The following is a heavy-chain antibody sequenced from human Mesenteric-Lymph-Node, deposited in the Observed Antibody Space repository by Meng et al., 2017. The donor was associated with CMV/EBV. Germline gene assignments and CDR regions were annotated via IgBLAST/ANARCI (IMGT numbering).Heavy chain of an antibody. D-gene: IGHD1-26*01. CDR3: ARMDDGRTDPFDF. CDR2: ICYSGSS. CDR1: GDSVSSSRYY. Sequence: SETLSLTCTVSGDSVSSSRYYWSWLRQPPGKGLEWIGNICYSGSSNYSPSLDSRVTISLDTSKNLFSLKLTSVTAADTAVYYCARMDDGRTDPFDFWGQGTMVTVSS. V-gene: IGHV4-61*01. J-gene: IGHJ3*01.